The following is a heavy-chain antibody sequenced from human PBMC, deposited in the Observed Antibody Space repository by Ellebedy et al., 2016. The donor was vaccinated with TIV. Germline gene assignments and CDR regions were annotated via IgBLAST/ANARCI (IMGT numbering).Heavy chain of an antibody. CDR2: INQSGRT. V-gene: IGHV4-34*01. CDR1: GGSFSGYY. CDR3: AEGRSGWYYFDY. D-gene: IGHD6-19*01. J-gene: IGHJ4*02. Sequence: SETLSLTCAVYGGSFSGYYWSWIRQPPGKGLEWIGEINQSGRTNYNPSLDKGRVTISVDTSKNQFSLRLSSVTVADTAVHYCAEGRSGWYYFDYWGQGTPVTVSS.